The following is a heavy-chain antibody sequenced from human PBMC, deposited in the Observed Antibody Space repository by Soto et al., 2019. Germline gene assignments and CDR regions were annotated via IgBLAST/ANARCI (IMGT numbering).Heavy chain of an antibody. CDR3: ARVSHPGYSGYDYYFDY. D-gene: IGHD5-12*01. J-gene: IGHJ4*02. CDR1: GGSISSYY. Sequence: SLTCTVSGGSISSYYWSWIRQPPGKGLEWIGYIYYSGSTNYNPSLKSRVTISVDTSKNQFSLKLSSVTAADTAVYYCARVSHPGYSGYDYYFDYWGQGTLVTVSS. CDR2: IYYSGST. V-gene: IGHV4-59*01.